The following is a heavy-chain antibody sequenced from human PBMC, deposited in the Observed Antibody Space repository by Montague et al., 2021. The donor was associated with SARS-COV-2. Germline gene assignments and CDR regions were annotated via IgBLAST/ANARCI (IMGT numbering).Heavy chain of an antibody. J-gene: IGHJ5*02. CDR3: ARVNTVRVYWFDP. D-gene: IGHD4-11*01. CDR2: IYYSGST. Sequence: SETLSLTCTVSGGSISSGGYYWSWIRQHPGKGLEWIGYIYYSGSTYYNPSLKSRVTISVDTSRNQFSLKLSSVTAADTAVYYCARVNTVRVYWFDPWGQGTLVTVSS. V-gene: IGHV4-31*03. CDR1: GGSISSGGYY.